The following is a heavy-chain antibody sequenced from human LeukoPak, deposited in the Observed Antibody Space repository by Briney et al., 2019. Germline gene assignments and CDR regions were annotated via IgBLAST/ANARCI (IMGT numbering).Heavy chain of an antibody. V-gene: IGHV1-46*01. Sequence: ASVKVSCKTSGYTFIHYYMHRVRQASGEGFEWMGIVDPSGDIATYAQKFQGRVTITADESTSTAYMELSSLRSEDTAVYYCARAGLPSVYYSYGMDVWGRGTSVTVSS. CDR2: VDPSGDIA. CDR1: GYTFIHYY. J-gene: IGHJ6*02. CDR3: ARAGLPSVYYSYGMDV.